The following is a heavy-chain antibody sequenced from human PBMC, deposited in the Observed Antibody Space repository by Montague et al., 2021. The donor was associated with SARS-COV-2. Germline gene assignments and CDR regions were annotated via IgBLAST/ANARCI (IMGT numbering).Heavy chain of an antibody. Sequence: SETLSLTCAVYGGSFSGYYWSWIRLPPGKGLEWIGEINHSESTNYNPSLKSRVTISVDTSKNQFSLNLSSVTAADTAVYYCARARAAYILTGYYFDYWGQGTLVTVSS. V-gene: IGHV4-34*01. D-gene: IGHD3-9*01. CDR3: ARARAAYILTGYYFDY. J-gene: IGHJ4*02. CDR1: GGSFSGYY. CDR2: INHSEST.